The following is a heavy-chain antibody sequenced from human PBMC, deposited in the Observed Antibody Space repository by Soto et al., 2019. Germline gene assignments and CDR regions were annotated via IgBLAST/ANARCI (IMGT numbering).Heavy chain of an antibody. CDR3: ARENVEMATITWFDP. D-gene: IGHD5-12*01. CDR1: GFTFSSYA. V-gene: IGHV3-30-3*01. Sequence: GWSLRLSCAASGFTFSSYAMHWVRQAPGKGLEWVAVISYDGSNKYYADSVKGRFTISRDNSKNTLYLQMNSLRAEDTAVYYCARENVEMATITWFDPWGQGTLVTVSS. CDR2: ISYDGSNK. J-gene: IGHJ5*02.